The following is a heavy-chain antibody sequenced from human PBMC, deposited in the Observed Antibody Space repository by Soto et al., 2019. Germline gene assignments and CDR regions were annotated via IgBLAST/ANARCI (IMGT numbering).Heavy chain of an antibody. J-gene: IGHJ5*02. CDR1: GFTFRGHD. CDR3: VKGAWLDD. CDR2: LRNSGD. V-gene: IGHV3-23*01. Sequence: GGSLRLSCAASGFTFRGHDMSWVRQAPGKGLDWVSVLRNSGDYYTDSVRGRFTISKDTSTDTLYLQMNSLRAEDTAVYYCVKGAWLDDWGQGTLVTVSS.